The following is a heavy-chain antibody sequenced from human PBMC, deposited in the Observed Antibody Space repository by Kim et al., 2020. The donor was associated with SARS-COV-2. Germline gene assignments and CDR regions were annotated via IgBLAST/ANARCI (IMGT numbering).Heavy chain of an antibody. V-gene: IGHV3-11*05. J-gene: IGHJ4*02. CDR2: YT. D-gene: IGHD1-1*01. Sequence: YTNDADSVKGRFTISRDNAKNSLYLQMNSLRAEDTAVYYCARAYKGTPDYWGQGTLVTVSS. CDR3: ARAYKGTPDY.